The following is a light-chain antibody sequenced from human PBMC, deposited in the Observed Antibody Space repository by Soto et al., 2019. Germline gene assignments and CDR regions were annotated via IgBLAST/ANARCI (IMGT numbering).Light chain of an antibody. CDR1: SSDVGGYDY. CDR3: SSYTTTTWL. Sequence: QSVLTQPASVSGSPGQSITISCTGTSSDVGGYDYVSWYQQHPGKAPKLMIYEVRNRPSGVSHRFSGSKSDNTASLIISGLQAEDEADYYCSSYTTTTWLFGAGTKLTVL. V-gene: IGLV2-14*01. J-gene: IGLJ3*02. CDR2: EVR.